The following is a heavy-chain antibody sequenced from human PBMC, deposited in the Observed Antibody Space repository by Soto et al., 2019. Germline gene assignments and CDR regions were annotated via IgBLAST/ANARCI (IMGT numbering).Heavy chain of an antibody. CDR2: IIPIFGTA. Sequence: SVKVSCKASGGTFSSYAISWVRQAPGQGLEWMGGIIPIFGTANYAQKFQGRVTITADESTSTAYMELSSLRSEDTAVYYCARDCGSTSCYINGMDVWGQGTTVTVSS. J-gene: IGHJ6*02. CDR1: GGTFSSYA. V-gene: IGHV1-69*13. D-gene: IGHD2-2*02. CDR3: ARDCGSTSCYINGMDV.